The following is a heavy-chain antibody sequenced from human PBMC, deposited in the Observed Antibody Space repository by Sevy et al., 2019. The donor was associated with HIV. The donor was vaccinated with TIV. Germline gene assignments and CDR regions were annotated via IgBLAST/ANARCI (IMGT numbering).Heavy chain of an antibody. CDR1: GYTFTGYY. Sequence: ASVEVSCKASGYTFTGYYMHWVRQAPGQGLEWMGWINPNSGGTNYAQKFQGRVTMTRDTSISTAYMELSRLRSDDTAVYYCARDHATVTTGLIDYWGQGTLVTVSS. CDR2: INPNSGGT. V-gene: IGHV1-2*02. D-gene: IGHD4-17*01. CDR3: ARDHATVTTGLIDY. J-gene: IGHJ4*02.